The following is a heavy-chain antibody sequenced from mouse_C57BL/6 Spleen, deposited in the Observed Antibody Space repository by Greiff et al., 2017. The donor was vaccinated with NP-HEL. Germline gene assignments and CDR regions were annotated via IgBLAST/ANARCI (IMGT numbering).Heavy chain of an antibody. V-gene: IGHV1-66*01. CDR3: ARNWDYYGSSYEEYYAMDY. CDR2: IYPGSGNT. D-gene: IGHD1-1*01. CDR1: GYSFTSYY. J-gene: IGHJ4*01. Sequence: QVQLQQSGPELVKPGASVKISCKASGYSFTSYYIHWVKQRPGQGLEWIGWIYPGSGNTKYNEKFKGKATLTADTSSSTAYMQLSSLTSEDSAVYYCARNWDYYGSSYEEYYAMDYWGQGTSVTVSS.